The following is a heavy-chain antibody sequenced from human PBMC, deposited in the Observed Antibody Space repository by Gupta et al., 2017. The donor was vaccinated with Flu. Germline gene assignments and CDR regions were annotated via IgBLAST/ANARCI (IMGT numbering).Heavy chain of an antibody. Sequence: GYYMHWVRQAPGQGLEWMGWINPNSGGTNYAHKFQGRVTMTRDTSISTAYMELSRLRSDDTAVYYCARGGCSGGSCYNPSRNWFDPWGQGTLVTVSS. V-gene: IGHV1-2*02. CDR1: GYY. CDR2: INPNSGGT. CDR3: ARGGCSGGSCYNPSRNWFDP. J-gene: IGHJ5*02. D-gene: IGHD2-15*01.